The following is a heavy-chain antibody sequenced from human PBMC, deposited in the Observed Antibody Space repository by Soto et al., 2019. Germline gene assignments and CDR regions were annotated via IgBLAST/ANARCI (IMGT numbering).Heavy chain of an antibody. J-gene: IGHJ6*02. CDR3: TSSALIDYYCYYGMDV. V-gene: IGHV3-73*02. D-gene: IGHD3-22*01. CDR2: IRSKANSYAT. Sequence: EVQLVESGGGLVQPGGSLKLSCAASGFTFSGSAMHWVRQASGKGLEWVGRIRSKANSYATAYAASVKGRFTISRDDSKNTAYLQMNSLKTEDTAVYYCTSSALIDYYCYYGMDVWGQGTKVTVSS. CDR1: GFTFSGSA.